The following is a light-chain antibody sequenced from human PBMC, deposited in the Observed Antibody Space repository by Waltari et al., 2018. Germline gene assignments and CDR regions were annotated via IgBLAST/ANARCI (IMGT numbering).Light chain of an antibody. CDR2: GAS. J-gene: IGKJ1*01. CDR1: QSVNSN. V-gene: IGKV3-15*01. CDR3: QQYNNWPPWT. Sequence: EIVMTQSPATLSVSPGERATLPCRASQSVNSNLAWYQHKPGQAPRLLIYGASNRATGIPARFSGSGSGTEFTLTISSLQSEDFAVYYCQQYNNWPPWTFGQGPKVEIK.